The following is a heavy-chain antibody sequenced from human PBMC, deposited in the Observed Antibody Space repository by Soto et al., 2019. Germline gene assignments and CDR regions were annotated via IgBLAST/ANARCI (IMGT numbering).Heavy chain of an antibody. D-gene: IGHD1-7*01. V-gene: IGHV3-23*01. CDR3: AKDKLGTTWFNP. CDR2: ISGSGGST. J-gene: IGHJ5*02. CDR1: GFTFSSYD. Sequence: GGSLRLSCAASGFTFSSYDMSWVRQAPGKGLEWVSAISGSGGSTYYADSVKGRFTISRDNSKNTLYLQMNSLRAEDTAVYYCAKDKLGTTWFNPWGQGTLVTVSS.